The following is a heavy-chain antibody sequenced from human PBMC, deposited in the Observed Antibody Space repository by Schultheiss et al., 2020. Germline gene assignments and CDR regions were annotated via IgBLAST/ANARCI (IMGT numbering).Heavy chain of an antibody. J-gene: IGHJ6*02. V-gene: IGHV4-59*01. CDR3: ARERVYSSSWRYGMDV. CDR2: ISYSGST. D-gene: IGHD6-13*01. Sequence: SETLSLTCTVSGGSISSYYWSWIRQPPGKGLEWIGYISYSGSTNYNPSVKSRVTISVDVSKNQFSLNVSSVTAADTAVYYCARERVYSSSWRYGMDVWGQGTTVTVSS. CDR1: GGSISSYY.